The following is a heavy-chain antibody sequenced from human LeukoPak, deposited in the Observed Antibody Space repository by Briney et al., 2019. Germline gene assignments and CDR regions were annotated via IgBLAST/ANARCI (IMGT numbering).Heavy chain of an antibody. D-gene: IGHD3-10*01. CDR2: INSDGSST. J-gene: IGHJ6*03. CDR3: ARDHRGSGSRYYYYYMDV. Sequence: GGSLRLSCAASGFTFSNYWMHWVRQAPGKGLVWVSRINSDGSSTSYADSVKGRFTISRDNAKNTLYLQMNSLRAEDTAVYYCARDHRGSGSRYYYYYMDVWGKGTTVTISS. V-gene: IGHV3-74*01. CDR1: GFTFSNYW.